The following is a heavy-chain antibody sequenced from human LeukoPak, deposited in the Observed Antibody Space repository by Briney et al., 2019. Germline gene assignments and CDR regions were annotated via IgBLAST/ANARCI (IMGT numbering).Heavy chain of an antibody. Sequence: SETLSLTCTVSGDSVSSSTYYWSWIRQPPGKGLEWIGYIYYSGSTKYTPSLKSRVIISVDTSKNQFSLKLTSVTAADTAVYYCATFDARGLNYFDYWGQGTLVTVSS. CDR2: IYYSGST. J-gene: IGHJ4*02. CDR1: GDSVSSSTYY. V-gene: IGHV4-61*01. D-gene: IGHD2/OR15-2a*01. CDR3: ATFDARGLNYFDY.